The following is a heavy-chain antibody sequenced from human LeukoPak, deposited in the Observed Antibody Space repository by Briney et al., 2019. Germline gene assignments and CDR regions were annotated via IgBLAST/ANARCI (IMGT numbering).Heavy chain of an antibody. Sequence: ASVKVSCKASGYTFTSYGISWARQAPGQGLEWMGWISAYNGNTNYAQKLQGRVTMTTDTSTSTAYMERRSLISDDTAVYYWARDPRGYSYGYQSGFYYGMDVWGQGTTVTVSS. CDR1: GYTFTSYG. CDR3: ARDPRGYSYGYQSGFYYGMDV. D-gene: IGHD5-18*01. CDR2: ISAYNGNT. V-gene: IGHV1-18*01. J-gene: IGHJ6*02.